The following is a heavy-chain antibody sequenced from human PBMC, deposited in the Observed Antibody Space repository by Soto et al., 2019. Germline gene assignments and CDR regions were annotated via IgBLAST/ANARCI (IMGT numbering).Heavy chain of an antibody. Sequence: ASVKVSCKASGGTFSSYPITWVRQAPGQGLEWMGGTFPIFDRGNYAQKFQGRLTITTDKSTNTAYMELSSLRSEDTAVYYCARRNTSGYLRYSDSWGQGTLVTVSS. D-gene: IGHD3-22*01. J-gene: IGHJ4*02. V-gene: IGHV1-69*05. CDR1: GGTFSSYP. CDR2: TFPIFDRG. CDR3: ARRNTSGYLRYSDS.